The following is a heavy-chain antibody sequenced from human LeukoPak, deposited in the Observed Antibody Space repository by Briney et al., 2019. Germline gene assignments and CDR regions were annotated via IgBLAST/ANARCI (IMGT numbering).Heavy chain of an antibody. CDR3: AKGYYGSGVDYFDY. D-gene: IGHD3-10*01. V-gene: IGHV3-30*04. Sequence: GGSLRLSCVVSGFTFSSFATHWVRQAPGKGLEWVAVISYDGSNKYYADSVKGRFTISRDNSKNTLYLQMNSLRAEDTAVYYCAKGYYGSGVDYFDYWGQGTLVTVSS. J-gene: IGHJ4*02. CDR1: GFTFSSFA. CDR2: ISYDGSNK.